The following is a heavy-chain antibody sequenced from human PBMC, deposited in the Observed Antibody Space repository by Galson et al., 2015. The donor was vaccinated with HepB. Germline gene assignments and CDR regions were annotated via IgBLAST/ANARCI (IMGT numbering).Heavy chain of an antibody. CDR1: GFTFSGSA. J-gene: IGHJ4*02. V-gene: IGHV3-73*01. CDR3: TRMGDLSGYSSL. Sequence: SLRLSCAASGFTFSGSAIHWVRPASGRGLEWIGRIGSKANSYATTHVAPVRGRFIISSDDSTNTAFLQLNSLKTDDTAVYYCTRMGDLSGYSSLWGQGTLVTVSS. D-gene: IGHD6-13*01. CDR2: IGSKANSYAT.